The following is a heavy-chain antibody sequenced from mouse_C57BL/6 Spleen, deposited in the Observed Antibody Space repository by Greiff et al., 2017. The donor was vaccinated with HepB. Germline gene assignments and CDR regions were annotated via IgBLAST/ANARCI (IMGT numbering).Heavy chain of an antibody. CDR2: INPGSGGT. V-gene: IGHV1-54*01. CDR1: GYAFTNYL. J-gene: IGHJ3*01. Sequence: QVQLQQSGAELVRPGTSVKVSCKASGYAFTNYLIEWVKQRPGQGLEWIGVINPGSGGTNYNEKFKGKATLTADKSSSTAYMQLSSLTSEDSAVYFCARWGGNYEAYWGQGTLVTVSA. D-gene: IGHD2-1*01. CDR3: ARWGGNYEAY.